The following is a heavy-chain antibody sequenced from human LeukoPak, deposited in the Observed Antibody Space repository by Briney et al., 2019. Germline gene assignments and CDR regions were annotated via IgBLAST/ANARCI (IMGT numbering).Heavy chain of an antibody. CDR3: ARVYGSGSLDY. D-gene: IGHD3-10*01. V-gene: IGHV4-59*01. CDR1: GGSISSYY. CDR2: IYYSGST. J-gene: IGHJ4*02. Sequence: PSETLSLTCTVSGGSISSYYWSWIRQPPGKGLEWIGYIYYSGSTNYNPSLKSRVTISVDTSKNQFSLKLSSVTAADTAVYYCARVYGSGSLDYWGQGTLVTVSS.